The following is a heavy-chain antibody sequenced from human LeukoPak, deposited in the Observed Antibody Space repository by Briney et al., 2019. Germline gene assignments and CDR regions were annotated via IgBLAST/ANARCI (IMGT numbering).Heavy chain of an antibody. CDR1: GFTFINYG. Sequence: GGSLRLSCVASGFTFINYGMHWVRQSPGNGLEWVAFIRYDGSKEYYLDSVKGRFTVSRDNSRNTPYLQMNSLRSEDTAIYFCAKDPGGTPGGWYYFHYWGQGTLVTVSS. V-gene: IGHV3-30*02. J-gene: IGHJ4*02. CDR3: AKDPGGTPGGWYYFHY. CDR2: IRYDGSKE. D-gene: IGHD6-19*01.